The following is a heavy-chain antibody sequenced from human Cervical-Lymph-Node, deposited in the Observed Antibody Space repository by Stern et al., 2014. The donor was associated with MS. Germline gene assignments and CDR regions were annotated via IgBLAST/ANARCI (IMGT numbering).Heavy chain of an antibody. J-gene: IGHJ4*02. V-gene: IGHV1-69*09. CDR2: ILPILDIT. D-gene: IGHD6-19*01. Sequence: QVQLVQSGAEVKKPGSSVKVSCKASGGTLSSYAVTWVRQAPGQGLEWMGRILPILDITNYAQRFQGRVTITADKSTSTAYMELSSLRSEDTAVYYCARGGGYSSGWYRYYFDYWGQGTLVTVSS. CDR1: GGTLSSYA. CDR3: ARGGGYSSGWYRYYFDY.